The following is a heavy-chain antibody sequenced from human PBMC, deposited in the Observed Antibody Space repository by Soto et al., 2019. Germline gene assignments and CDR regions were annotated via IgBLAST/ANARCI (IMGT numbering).Heavy chain of an antibody. Sequence: EVQLVESGGGLVQPGGSLKLSCAASGFTFSGSAMHWVRQASGKGLEWVGRIRSKANSYATAYAASVKGRFTISRDDSKHMAYLQMNSLKTEDTAVYYCTSPIQLRAYWFDPWGQGTLVTVSS. D-gene: IGHD5-18*01. CDR2: IRSKANSYAT. CDR3: TSPIQLRAYWFDP. J-gene: IGHJ5*02. V-gene: IGHV3-73*01. CDR1: GFTFSGSA.